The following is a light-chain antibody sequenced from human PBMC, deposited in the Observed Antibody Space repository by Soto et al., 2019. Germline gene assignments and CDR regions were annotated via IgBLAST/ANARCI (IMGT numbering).Light chain of an antibody. CDR1: QSITTW. Sequence: DIQITQSPSTVSASVGDSVTITCRASQSITTWLAWYQQRPGKAPKLLIYDVSSLQSGVPSRFSGSGSGTEFTLTISSLQTDDFATYYCQDYKMYSLWTVGKGIK. CDR3: QDYKMYSLWT. J-gene: IGKJ1*01. V-gene: IGKV1-5*01. CDR2: DVS.